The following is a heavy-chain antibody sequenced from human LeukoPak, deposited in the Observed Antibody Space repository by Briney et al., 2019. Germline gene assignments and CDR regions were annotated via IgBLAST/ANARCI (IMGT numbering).Heavy chain of an antibody. CDR3: AKGSTVTTYFDY. J-gene: IGHJ4*02. CDR2: ISGSGGST. V-gene: IGHV3-23*01. Sequence: GGSLRLSCTASGFTFSSYWMHWVRQAPGKGLEWVSAISGSGGSTYYADSVKGRFTISRDNSKNTLYLQMNSLRAEDTAVYYCAKGSTVTTYFDYWGQGTLVTVSS. CDR1: GFTFSSYW. D-gene: IGHD4-17*01.